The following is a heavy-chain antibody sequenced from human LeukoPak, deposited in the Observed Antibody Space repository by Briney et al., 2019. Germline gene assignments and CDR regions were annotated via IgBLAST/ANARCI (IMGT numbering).Heavy chain of an antibody. J-gene: IGHJ3*02. CDR3: ARATWIQLPQI. V-gene: IGHV4-4*02. CDR1: DDDIRMYNW. D-gene: IGHD5-18*01. CDR2: MSRAGYS. Sequence: SGTLSLTCDVSDDDIRMYNWWSWVRQSPGKGLEWIGEMSRAGYSNFNPSLKSRATISIDTSGSAVSLTLRSVTAADTAVYFCARATWIQLPQIWGQGTMVTVSS.